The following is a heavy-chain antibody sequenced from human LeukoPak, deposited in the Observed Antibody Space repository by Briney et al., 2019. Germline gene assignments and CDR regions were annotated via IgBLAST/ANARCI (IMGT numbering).Heavy chain of an antibody. CDR1: GYSFATNW. J-gene: IGHJ3*02. V-gene: IGHV5-51*01. CDR3: ARLGQIVVGTASHDVFDI. D-gene: IGHD2-21*02. Sequence: GESLKISCKGSGYSFATNWIGWVRQIPGKGLEWMGIIYPGDSDTRYSPSFQGQVTISADNSVSTAHLQWSSLKASDTALYYCARLGQIVVGTASHDVFDIWGQGTMVTVSS. CDR2: IYPGDSDT.